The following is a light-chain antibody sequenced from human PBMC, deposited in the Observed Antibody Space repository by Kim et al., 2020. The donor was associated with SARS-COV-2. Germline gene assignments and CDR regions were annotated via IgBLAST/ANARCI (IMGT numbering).Light chain of an antibody. CDR1: QSIDSW. CDR3: QQYNLYAWT. J-gene: IGKJ1*01. Sequence: GDRVTITCRGSQSIDSWLAWYQQKPGKAPKLLIFDASTLKSGVPSRFSGSGSGTEFTLTISGLQSDDFATYYCQQYNLYAWTFGQGTKVDIK. V-gene: IGKV1-5*01. CDR2: DAS.